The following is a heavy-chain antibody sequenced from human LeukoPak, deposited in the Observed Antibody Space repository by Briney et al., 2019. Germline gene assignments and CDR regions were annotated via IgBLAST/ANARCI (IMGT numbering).Heavy chain of an antibody. CDR2: IYPDDSDT. CDR3: ARGASSAGTTSYFDA. Sequence: GESLKISCKGSGYSFTNYWIGWVRQMPGKGLEWMGFIYPDDSDTRYSPSFQGQVTISTDKSISTAYLQWSSLKASDTAMYYCARGASSAGTTSYFDAWGQGTLVTVSS. J-gene: IGHJ4*02. V-gene: IGHV5-51*01. CDR1: GYSFTNYW. D-gene: IGHD1-7*01.